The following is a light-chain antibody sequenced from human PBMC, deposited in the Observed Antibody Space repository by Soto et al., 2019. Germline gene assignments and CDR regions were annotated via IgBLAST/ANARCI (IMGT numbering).Light chain of an antibody. V-gene: IGLV2-14*01. CDR2: EVT. Sequence: QSVLTQPASVSGSRGQSITISCVGRNTDVGQDKSVSWYQQGPGKAPKLLIFEVTNRPSGVSSRFSGSRSANTASLTISGLQPDDEGDYFCVSYTDTDTLVFGTGTKLTVL. CDR1: NTDVGQDKS. CDR3: VSYTDTDTLV. J-gene: IGLJ1*01.